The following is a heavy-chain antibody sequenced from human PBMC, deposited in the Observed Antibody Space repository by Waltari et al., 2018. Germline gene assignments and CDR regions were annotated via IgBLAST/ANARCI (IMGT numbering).Heavy chain of an antibody. Sequence: QVHLVQSGAEVKKPGASVKVSCKASGYTFTASYMHWVRQAPGQGPEWMGRINPNSGDTNYSHKCQGRVTMTRDTSISTAYMELSRLKSDDTAVYYCTRDDYGDPRLFDYWGQGTLVTVSS. CDR2: INPNSGDT. J-gene: IGHJ4*02. D-gene: IGHD4-17*01. CDR1: GYTFTASY. V-gene: IGHV1-2*06. CDR3: TRDDYGDPRLFDY.